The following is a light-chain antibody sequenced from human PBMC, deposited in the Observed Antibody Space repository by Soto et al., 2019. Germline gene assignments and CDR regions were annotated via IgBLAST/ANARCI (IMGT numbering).Light chain of an antibody. Sequence: QSALTQPRSVSGSPGQSVTISCTGTSSDVGGYNYVSWYQQHPDKAPKLMIYDVSKRPSGVPDRFSGSKSGNTASLTVSGLQAADEADYFCKSYAGSNTYVFGSGTKVTVL. V-gene: IGLV2-11*01. CDR2: DVS. CDR3: KSYAGSNTYV. CDR1: SSDVGGYNY. J-gene: IGLJ1*01.